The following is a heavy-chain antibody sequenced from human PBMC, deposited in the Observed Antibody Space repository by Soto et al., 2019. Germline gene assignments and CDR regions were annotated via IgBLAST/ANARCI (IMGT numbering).Heavy chain of an antibody. V-gene: IGHV1-69*01. J-gene: IGHJ4*02. CDR3: ARDVLDGYYYDSSGYYRETKFDY. Sequence: QVQLVQSGAEVKKPGSSVKVSCKASGGTFSSYAISWVRQAPGQGLEWMGGIIPIFGTANYAQKFQGRVTITADESKSTAYMELSSLRSEDTAVYYCARDVLDGYYYDSSGYYRETKFDYWGQGTLVTVSS. D-gene: IGHD3-22*01. CDR2: IIPIFGTA. CDR1: GGTFSSYA.